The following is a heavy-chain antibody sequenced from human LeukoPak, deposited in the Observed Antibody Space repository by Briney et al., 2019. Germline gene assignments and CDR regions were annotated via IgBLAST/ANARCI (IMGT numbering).Heavy chain of an antibody. J-gene: IGHJ5*02. CDR1: GFTFSNYA. CDR2: ISGSGGST. V-gene: IGHV3-23*01. Sequence: GGSLRLSCAASGFTFSNYAMGWVRQAPGKGLEWVSSISGSGGSTYYADSVKGRLTISRDNSKNTLYLQMNSLRAEDTAVYYCAKADSSGWYEGNWFDPWGQGTLVTVSS. D-gene: IGHD6-13*01. CDR3: AKADSSGWYEGNWFDP.